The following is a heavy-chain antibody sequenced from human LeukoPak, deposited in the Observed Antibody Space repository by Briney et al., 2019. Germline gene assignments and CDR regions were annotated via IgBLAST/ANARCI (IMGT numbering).Heavy chain of an antibody. V-gene: IGHV4-38-2*01. D-gene: IGHD5-24*01. CDR1: GYSISSDYY. CDR3: ARHVKNMATMLYNFDY. CDR2: IYHSGNT. J-gene: IGHJ4*02. Sequence: KPSETLSLTCAVSGYSISSDYYWGWIRQPPGKGLEWIGSIYHSGNTFYNPSLESRVTISVDTSKNQFSLRLSSVTAADTAVYYCARHVKNMATMLYNFDYWGQGTLVTVSS.